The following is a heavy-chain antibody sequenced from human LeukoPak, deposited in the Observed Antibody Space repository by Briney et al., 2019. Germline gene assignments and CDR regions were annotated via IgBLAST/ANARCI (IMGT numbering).Heavy chain of an antibody. CDR3: ARDQVGGYSYGYNDY. CDR1: GFTFSSYW. J-gene: IGHJ4*02. CDR2: IKQDGSEK. Sequence: GGSLRLSCAASGFTFSSYWMSWVRQAPGKGLEWVANIKQDGSEKYYVDSVKGRFTISRDNAKNSLYLQMNSLRAEDTAVYYCARDQVGGYSYGYNDYWGQGTLVTVSS. V-gene: IGHV3-7*01. D-gene: IGHD5-18*01.